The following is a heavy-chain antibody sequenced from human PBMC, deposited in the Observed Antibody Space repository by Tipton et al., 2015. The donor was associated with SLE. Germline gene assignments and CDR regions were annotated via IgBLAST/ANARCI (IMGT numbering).Heavy chain of an antibody. J-gene: IGHJ6*02. Sequence: TLSLTCTVSGDSVTDDYWSWLRQPPGKALEWIGLIHYSGTTKYKSSLPSRITMSLDTSKNQFSLKLSSVTAADTAVYYCARDPPSSYYYGMDVWGQGTTVTVSS. CDR1: GDSVTDDY. D-gene: IGHD3-16*01. CDR2: IHYSGTT. V-gene: IGHV4-59*02. CDR3: ARDPPSSYYYGMDV.